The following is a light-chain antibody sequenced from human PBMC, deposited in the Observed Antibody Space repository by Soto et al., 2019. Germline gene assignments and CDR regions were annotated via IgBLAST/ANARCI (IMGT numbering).Light chain of an antibody. CDR1: QSVSSF. J-gene: IGKJ4*01. CDR2: DAS. Sequence: EIVLTQSPATLSLSPGERATLSCRASQSVSSFLGWYQQKPGQAPRLLIYDASNRATGIPGRFSGSGSGTDFTLTISNLQPEDSAIYYCQQRSNWPPLTFGGGTKVDIK. V-gene: IGKV3-11*01. CDR3: QQRSNWPPLT.